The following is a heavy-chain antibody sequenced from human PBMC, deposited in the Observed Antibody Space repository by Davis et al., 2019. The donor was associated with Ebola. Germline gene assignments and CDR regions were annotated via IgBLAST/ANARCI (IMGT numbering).Heavy chain of an antibody. CDR1: GFTFSCYA. V-gene: IGHV3-23*01. CDR2: IRGSGGST. D-gene: IGHD4-23*01. CDR3: AKETTVVTSYFDY. J-gene: IGHJ4*02. Sequence: GESLKISCAASGFTFSCYALSWVRQPPGKGLEWVSAIRGSGGSTYYPDSVKGRFTISRDNSKNTLYLQMNSLRAEDTAVYYCAKETTVVTSYFDYWGQGTLVTVSS.